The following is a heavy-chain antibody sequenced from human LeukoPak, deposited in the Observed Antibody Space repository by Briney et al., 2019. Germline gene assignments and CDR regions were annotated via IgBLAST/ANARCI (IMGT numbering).Heavy chain of an antibody. CDR1: GGSIRSGGYY. V-gene: IGHV4-31*03. J-gene: IGHJ4*02. CDR2: IYYSGST. Sequence: SETLSLTCTVSGGSIRSGGYYWSWIRQHPGKGLEWIGYIYYSGSTYYNPSLKSRVTISVDTSKNQFSLKLSSVTAADTAVYYCAGFEYSSSSTGFDYWGQGTLVTVSS. CDR3: AGFEYSSSSTGFDY. D-gene: IGHD6-6*01.